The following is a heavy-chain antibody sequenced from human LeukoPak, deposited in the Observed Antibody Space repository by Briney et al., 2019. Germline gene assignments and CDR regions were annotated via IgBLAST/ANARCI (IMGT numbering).Heavy chain of an antibody. Sequence: SETLSLTCTVSGGSISSYYWSWIRQPPGKGLEWIGYIYYSGSTNYNPSLKSRVTISVDTSKNQFSLKLSSVTAADTAVYYCARKRLVPRRYNWFDPWGQGTLVTVSS. J-gene: IGHJ5*02. D-gene: IGHD6-19*01. V-gene: IGHV4-59*01. CDR3: ARKRLVPRRYNWFDP. CDR1: GGSISSYY. CDR2: IYYSGST.